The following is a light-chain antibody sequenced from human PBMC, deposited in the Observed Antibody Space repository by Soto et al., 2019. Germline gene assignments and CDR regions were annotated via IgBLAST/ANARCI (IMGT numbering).Light chain of an antibody. Sequence: EFVLTQSPSTLSLSPGERATLSCRASQTVITYLARYQQKPGQAPRLLLFAALKRVTGIPARFGGSGSGTALTLTISSLEPEDFPVNSRQPRGTFGGGTKVDIK. CDR3: QPRGT. CDR1: QTVITY. CDR2: AAL. V-gene: IGKV3-11*01. J-gene: IGKJ4*01.